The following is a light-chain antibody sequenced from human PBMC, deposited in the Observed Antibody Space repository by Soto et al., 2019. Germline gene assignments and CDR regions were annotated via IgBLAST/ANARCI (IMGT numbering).Light chain of an antibody. CDR1: QVISSY. J-gene: IGKJ5*01. CDR2: AAS. Sequence: DIQLTQAPSFLSASAGDRVTITCRASQVISSYLAWYQQKPGRAPKLLIYAASTLQSGVPSRFSGSGSGTEFTLTITSLQPEDFAVYYCQQYNNWPPITFGQGTRLEIK. CDR3: QQYNNWPPIT. V-gene: IGKV1-9*01.